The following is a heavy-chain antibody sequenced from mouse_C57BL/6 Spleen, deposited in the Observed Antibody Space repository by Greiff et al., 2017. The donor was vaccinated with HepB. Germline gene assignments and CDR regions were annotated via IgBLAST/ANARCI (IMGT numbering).Heavy chain of an antibody. Sequence: EVKLVESGGGLVQPGGSLKLSCAASGFTFSDYYIYWVRQTPEKRLEWVAYISNGGGSTYYPDTVKGRFTISRNNARNTKYLQMSRLKYEDTAMYYCGRGDIYYGVYYEDWGQGTTLTVSS. D-gene: IGHD2-13*01. V-gene: IGHV5-12*01. CDR3: GRGDIYYGVYYED. CDR1: GFTFSDYY. CDR2: ISNGGGST. J-gene: IGHJ2*01.